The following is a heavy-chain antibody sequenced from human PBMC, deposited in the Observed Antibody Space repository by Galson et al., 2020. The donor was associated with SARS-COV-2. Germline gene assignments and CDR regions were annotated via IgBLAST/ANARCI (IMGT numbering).Heavy chain of an antibody. CDR2: IKQDGSEK. CDR1: GFNLLVYW. Sequence: ESLKISCAASGFNLLVYWMSWVRQAPGKGLEWVATIKQDGSEKPYVDSVEGRFTISRDNAKNSLYLQMNSLRAEDTAVYFCARSRVSTMGGRPEYMDYWGQGTLVTVSS. J-gene: IGHJ4*02. CDR3: ARSRVSTMGGRPEYMDY. V-gene: IGHV3-7*01. D-gene: IGHD3-10*01.